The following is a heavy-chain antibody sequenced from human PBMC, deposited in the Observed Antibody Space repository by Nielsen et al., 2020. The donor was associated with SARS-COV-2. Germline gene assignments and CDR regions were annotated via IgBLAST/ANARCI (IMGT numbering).Heavy chain of an antibody. V-gene: IGHV4-34*01. Sequence: SETLSLTCAVYGGSFSGYSWSWIRQPPGKGLEWIGEINHSGSTNYNPSLKSRVTISVDTSKSQFSLKLRSVTAADTAVYYCVRDSSVVIWSGYPVDWGQGTLVTVSS. CDR1: GGSFSGYS. D-gene: IGHD3-3*01. J-gene: IGHJ4*02. CDR2: INHSGST. CDR3: VRDSSVVIWSGYPVD.